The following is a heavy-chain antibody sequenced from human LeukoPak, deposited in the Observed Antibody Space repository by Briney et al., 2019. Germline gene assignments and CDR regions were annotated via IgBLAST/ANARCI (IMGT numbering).Heavy chain of an antibody. CDR3: ARGGGMEYQLLPNWFDP. D-gene: IGHD2-2*01. CDR1: GYSISSGYY. J-gene: IGHJ5*02. V-gene: IGHV4-38-2*02. CDR2: IYHSGST. Sequence: SETLSLTCTVSGYSISSGYYWGWIRQPPGKGLEGIGSIYHSGSTYYNPSLKSRVTISVDTSKNQFSLKLSSVTAADTAVYYCARGGGMEYQLLPNWFDPWGQGTLVTVSS.